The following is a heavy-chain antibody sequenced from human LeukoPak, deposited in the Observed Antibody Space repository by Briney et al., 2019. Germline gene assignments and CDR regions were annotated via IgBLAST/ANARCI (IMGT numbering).Heavy chain of an antibody. J-gene: IGHJ4*03. CDR2: ISSSSSTK. V-gene: IGHV3-48*02. CDR1: GFTSSSSS. D-gene: IGHD3-22*01. Sequence: GGSLRHSRAASGFTSSSSSMNRVCQAPGKGLEWVSYISSSSSTKYYADSVKGRFTISRDNAQNSLHLQVNSLRDEDTAVYYCARQSSAYYFYYWGHRSLVIVSS. CDR3: ARQSSAYYFYY.